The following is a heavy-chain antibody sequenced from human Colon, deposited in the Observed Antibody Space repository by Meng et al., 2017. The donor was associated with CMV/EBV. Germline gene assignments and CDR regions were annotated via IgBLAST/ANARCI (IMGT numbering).Heavy chain of an antibody. CDR1: GYTLTGYN. Sequence: SCKASGYTLTGYNIHWVRQAPGQGLEWMGWINPNMGGPTYAQKFKGRVTVTRDTSISTVYMEVNSLTSDDTAVYYCARAGDDYFDLWGQGTLVTVSS. V-gene: IGHV1-2*02. CDR3: ARAGDDYFDL. CDR2: INPNMGGP. D-gene: IGHD5-24*01. J-gene: IGHJ4*02.